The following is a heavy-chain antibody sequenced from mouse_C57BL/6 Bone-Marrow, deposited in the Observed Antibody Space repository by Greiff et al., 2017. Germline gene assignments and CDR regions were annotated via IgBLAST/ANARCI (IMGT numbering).Heavy chain of an antibody. Sequence: DVQLVESGECLVKPGGSLKLSCAASGFTFSSYAMSWVRQTPEKRLAWVAYISSGGDYIYYADTVKGRFTISRDNARNNLYRQRSSLKSEDTAMYYCTRDEDGYYAMDEWGQGTSVTVSS. CDR2: ISSGGDYI. CDR3: TRDEDGYYAMDE. D-gene: IGHD2-3*01. J-gene: IGHJ4*01. CDR1: GFTFSSYA. V-gene: IGHV5-9-1*02.